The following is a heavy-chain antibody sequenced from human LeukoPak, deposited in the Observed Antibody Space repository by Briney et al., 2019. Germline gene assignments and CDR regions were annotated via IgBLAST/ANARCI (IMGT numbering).Heavy chain of an antibody. CDR2: ISSSSSTI. CDR3: ARGLAVAGPSGGYYGMDV. J-gene: IGHJ6*02. V-gene: IGHV3-48*01. Sequence: PGGSLRLSCAASGFTFSNYAMSWVRQAPGKGLEWVSYISSSSSTIYYADSVKGRFTISRDNAKNSLYLQMNSLRAEDTAVYYCARGLAVAGPSGGYYGMDVWGQGTTVTVSS. CDR1: GFTFSNYA. D-gene: IGHD6-19*01.